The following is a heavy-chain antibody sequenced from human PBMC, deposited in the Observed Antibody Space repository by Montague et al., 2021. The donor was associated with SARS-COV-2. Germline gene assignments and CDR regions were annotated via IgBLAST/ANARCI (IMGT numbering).Heavy chain of an antibody. CDR1: GFTFGDYD. D-gene: IGHD6-13*01. J-gene: IGHJ4*02. CDR3: AKTQEPQDSSSWYDLRRNYFDY. CDR2: ISWNSGSI. Sequence: SLRLSCAASGFTFGDYDMHWVRQAPGKGLEWVSGISWNSGSIGYADSVKGRFTISRDNAKNSLYLQMNSLRAEDTALYYCAKTQEPQDSSSWYDLRRNYFDYWGQGTLVTVSS. V-gene: IGHV3-9*01.